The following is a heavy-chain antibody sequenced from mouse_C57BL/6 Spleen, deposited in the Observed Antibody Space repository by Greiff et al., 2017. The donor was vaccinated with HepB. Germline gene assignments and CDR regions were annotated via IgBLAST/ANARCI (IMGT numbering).Heavy chain of an antibody. Sequence: EVKLKESGGGLVKPGGSLKLSCAASGFTFSDYGMHWVRQAPEKGLEWVAYISSGSSTIYYADTVKGRFTISRDNAKNTLFLQMTSLRSEDTAMYYCARRAEIYAMDYWGQGTSVTVSS. V-gene: IGHV5-17*01. CDR3: ARRAEIYAMDY. CDR1: GFTFSDYG. CDR2: ISSGSSTI. J-gene: IGHJ4*01.